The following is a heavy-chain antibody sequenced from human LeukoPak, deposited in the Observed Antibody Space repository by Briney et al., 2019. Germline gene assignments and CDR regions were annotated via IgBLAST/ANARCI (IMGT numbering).Heavy chain of an antibody. Sequence: NPGGSLRLSCAASGLTFRNYAMSWVRQAPGKGLEWVSSISSSSSYIYYADSVKGRFTISRDNAKNSLYLQMNSLRAEDTAVYYCARGGSGWSNWFDPWGQGTLVTVSS. D-gene: IGHD6-19*01. CDR2: ISSSSSYI. J-gene: IGHJ5*02. V-gene: IGHV3-21*01. CDR1: GLTFRNYA. CDR3: ARGGSGWSNWFDP.